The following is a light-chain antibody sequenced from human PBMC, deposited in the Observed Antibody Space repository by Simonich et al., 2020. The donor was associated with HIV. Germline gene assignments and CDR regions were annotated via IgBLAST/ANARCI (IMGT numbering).Light chain of an antibody. J-gene: IGKJ1*01. V-gene: IGKV3-15*01. CDR1: QSVSSN. CDR3: QQYYTYPRT. Sequence: EIVMTQSPATLSVSPGERDTLSCRASQSVSSNLAWYQQKPGQAPRLLIYGASTRATGIPARFSGSGSGTEFTLTISSLQSEDFAVYYCQQYYTYPRTFGQGTKVEIK. CDR2: GAS.